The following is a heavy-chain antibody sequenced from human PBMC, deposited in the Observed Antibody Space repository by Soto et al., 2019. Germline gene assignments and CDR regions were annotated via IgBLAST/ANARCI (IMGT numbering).Heavy chain of an antibody. CDR2: IIPLFGTT. CDR1: GDTFKNCV. D-gene: IGHD3-10*01. CDR3: AAELGFGKLSVV. Sequence: QVQVVQSGVEVRRPGSSVKVSCKATGDTFKNCVISWVRQAPGQGLEWMGGIIPLFGTTDFAQRFQGRLTITTDESTTTAYIGLSRLRSEDTATYYCAAELGFGKLSVVWGQGTTVIVSS. J-gene: IGHJ6*02. V-gene: IGHV1-69*01.